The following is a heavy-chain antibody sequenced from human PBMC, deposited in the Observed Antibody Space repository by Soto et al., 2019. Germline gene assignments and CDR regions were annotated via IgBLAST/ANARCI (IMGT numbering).Heavy chain of an antibody. CDR2: ISGSGGST. CDR1: GFTFSSNA. Sequence: GCLRLACAASGFTFSSNAMSWVRQAPGKGLEWVSAISGSGGSTYYADSVKGRFTISRDNSKNTLYLQMNSLRAEDTAVYYCAKAFVLPVYFDYWGQGTLVTVSS. CDR3: AKAFVLPVYFDY. J-gene: IGHJ4*02. V-gene: IGHV3-23*01.